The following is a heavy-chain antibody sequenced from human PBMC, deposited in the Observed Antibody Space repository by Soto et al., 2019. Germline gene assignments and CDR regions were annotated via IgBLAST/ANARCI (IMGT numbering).Heavy chain of an antibody. J-gene: IGHJ5*02. Sequence: QVQLQESGPGLVKPSQNLSLTCTVSGGSISSASYYWNWIRQHPGKGLEWIGYIYYSGNTYYNPSLKSRVTVSVDTSKNQFFLKLSSVTAADTAMYYCARASLVGRSSPNANWFDPWGQGTLVTVSS. CDR2: IYYSGNT. D-gene: IGHD2-8*02. V-gene: IGHV4-31*03. CDR3: ARASLVGRSSPNANWFDP. CDR1: GGSISSASYY.